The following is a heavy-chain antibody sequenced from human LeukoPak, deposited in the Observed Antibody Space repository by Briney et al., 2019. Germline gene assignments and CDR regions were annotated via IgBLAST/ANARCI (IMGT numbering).Heavy chain of an antibody. CDR3: ARDYSFSSGWSVGFDY. J-gene: IGHJ4*02. CDR1: GFTFSDYY. V-gene: IGHV3-11*01. Sequence: GGSLRLSCAASGFTFSDYYMSWIRQAPGKGLEWVSYISSSGSTIYYADSVKGRFTISRDNAKNSLYLQMNSLRAEDTAVYYCARDYSFSSGWSVGFDYWGQGTLVTVSS. D-gene: IGHD6-19*01. CDR2: ISSSGSTI.